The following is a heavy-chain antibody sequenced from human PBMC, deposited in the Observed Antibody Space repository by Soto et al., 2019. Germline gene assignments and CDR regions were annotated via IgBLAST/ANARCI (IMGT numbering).Heavy chain of an antibody. D-gene: IGHD3-16*02. CDR2: IKSKTDGGTT. CDR3: TTIAYDYVWGSYRYAFDI. J-gene: IGHJ3*02. CDR1: GFTFSNAW. Sequence: GGSLRLSCAASGFTFSNAWMSWVRQAPGKGLEWVGRIKSKTDGGTTDYAAPVKGRFTISRDDSKNTLYLQMNSLKTEDTAVYYCTTIAYDYVWGSYRYAFDIWGQGTMVTVSS. V-gene: IGHV3-15*01.